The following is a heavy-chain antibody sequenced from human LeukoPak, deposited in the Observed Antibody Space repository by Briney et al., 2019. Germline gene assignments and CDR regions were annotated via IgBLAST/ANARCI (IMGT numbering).Heavy chain of an antibody. J-gene: IGHJ4*02. V-gene: IGHV3-30*18. D-gene: IGHD1-14*01. CDR1: GFTFSSYG. CDR2: ISYDGSNK. CDR3: AKILPVGSYFDY. Sequence: PGRSLRLSCAASGFTFSSYGMHWVRQAPGKGLEWVAVISYDGSNKYYADSAKGRFTISRDNSKNTLYLQMNSLRAEDTAVYYCAKILPVGSYFDYWGQGTLVTVSS.